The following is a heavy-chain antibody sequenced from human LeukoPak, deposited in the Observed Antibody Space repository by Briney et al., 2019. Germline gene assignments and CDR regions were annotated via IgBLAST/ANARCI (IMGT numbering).Heavy chain of an antibody. J-gene: IGHJ4*02. CDR1: GFTFSSYG. V-gene: IGHV3-30*18. Sequence: GGSLRPSCAASGFTFSSYGMHWVRQAPGKGLEWVAVISNDGSNKYYADSVKGRFTISRDNSKNTLYLQMNSLRAEDTAVYYCAKEKYYYDSSGNLDYWGQGTLVTVSS. D-gene: IGHD3-22*01. CDR3: AKEKYYYDSSGNLDY. CDR2: ISNDGSNK.